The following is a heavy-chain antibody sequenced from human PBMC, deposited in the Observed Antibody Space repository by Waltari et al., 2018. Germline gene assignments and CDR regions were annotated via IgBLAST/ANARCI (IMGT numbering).Heavy chain of an antibody. J-gene: IGHJ4*02. CDR1: GFTFSSYA. CDR2: FSGRGGSR. V-gene: IGHV3-23*01. Sequence: EVQLLESGGDLVQPGGSLRLSCAASGFTFSSYAMSWVLQAPGKGLEWVSAFSGRGGSRYYADAVKGRFTISRDNTKNTLYLQMNSLRAEDTAVYYCAKALDYDSSGCSDYWGQGTLVTVSS. D-gene: IGHD3-22*01. CDR3: AKALDYDSSGCSDY.